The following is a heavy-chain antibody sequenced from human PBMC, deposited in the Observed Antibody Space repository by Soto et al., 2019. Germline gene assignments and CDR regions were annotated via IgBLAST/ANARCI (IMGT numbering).Heavy chain of an antibody. CDR2: ISSSGSTI. V-gene: IGHV3-11*01. Sequence: SSSSYYWGWIRQAPGKGLEWVSYISSSGSTIYYADSVKGRFTISRDNAKNSLYLQMNSLRAEDTAVYYCASHGYYDSRGNWFDPWGQGTLVTVSS. CDR1: SSSSYY. CDR3: ASHGYYDSRGNWFDP. D-gene: IGHD3-22*01. J-gene: IGHJ5*02.